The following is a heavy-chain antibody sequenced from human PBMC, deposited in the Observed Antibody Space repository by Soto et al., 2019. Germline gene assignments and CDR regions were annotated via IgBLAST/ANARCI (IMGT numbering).Heavy chain of an antibody. V-gene: IGHV4-59*01. CDR2: IYYSGST. Sequence: PSETLSLTCTVSGGSISSYYWSWIRQPPGKGLEWIGYIYYSGSTNYNPSLKSRVTISVDTSKNQFSLKLSSVTAADTAVYYCARDYYDSSGYLYYFDYWGQGTLVTV. CDR1: GGSISSYY. CDR3: ARDYYDSSGYLYYFDY. D-gene: IGHD3-22*01. J-gene: IGHJ4*02.